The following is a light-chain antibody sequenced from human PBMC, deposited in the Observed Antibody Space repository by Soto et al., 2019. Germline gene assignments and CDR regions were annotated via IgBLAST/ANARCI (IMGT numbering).Light chain of an antibody. CDR2: YDD. CDR1: SSNIGNNA. CDR3: AASRV. Sequence: QSVLTQPPSASEAPRQRVTISCSGSSSNIGNNAVNWYQQLPGKAPKLLIYYDDLLPSGVSDRFSGSKSGTSASLAISGLQSEDEADYYCAASRVFGGGTKLTVL. V-gene: IGLV1-36*01. J-gene: IGLJ2*01.